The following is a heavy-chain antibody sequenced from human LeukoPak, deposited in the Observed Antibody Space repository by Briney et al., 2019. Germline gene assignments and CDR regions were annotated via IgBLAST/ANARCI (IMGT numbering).Heavy chain of an antibody. CDR2: IGTAGDT. V-gene: IGHV3-13*01. CDR3: ARATRDSGSYYFDY. J-gene: IGHJ4*02. Sequence: GGSLRLSCAASGFTFSSYDMHWVRHATGKGLEWVSAIGTAGDTYYPGSVKGRFTISRENAKNSLYLQMNSLRAGDTAVYYCARATRDSGSYYFDYWGQGTLVTVSS. D-gene: IGHD1-26*01. CDR1: GFTFSSYD.